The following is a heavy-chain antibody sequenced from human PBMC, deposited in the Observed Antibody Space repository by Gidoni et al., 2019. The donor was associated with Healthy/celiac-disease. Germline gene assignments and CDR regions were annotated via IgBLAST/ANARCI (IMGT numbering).Heavy chain of an antibody. D-gene: IGHD3-3*01. CDR3: ARGYVERGGFLEWLPSGP. Sequence: QVQLVQSGAEVKKPGASVKVSCKASGYTFTSYGILWVRQAPGQGLEWMGWISAYNGNTNYAQKLKGRVTMTTDTSTSTAYMELRSLGSDDTAVYYCARGYVERGGFLEWLPSGPWGQGTLVTVSS. CDR2: ISAYNGNT. V-gene: IGHV1-18*01. J-gene: IGHJ5*02. CDR1: GYTFTSYG.